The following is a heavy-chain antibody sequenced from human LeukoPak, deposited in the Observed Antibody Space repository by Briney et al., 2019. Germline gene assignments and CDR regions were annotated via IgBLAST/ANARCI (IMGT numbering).Heavy chain of an antibody. J-gene: IGHJ4*02. CDR1: GFTFSSYA. CDR3: AKGFAVAAFIY. CDR2: ISGSGGST. Sequence: GGSLRLSCAASGFTFSSYAMSWVRQPPGKGLEWVSVISGSGGSTYYADSVKGRFTISRDNSKNTLYLQMNSLRAEDTAVYYCAKGFAVAAFIYWGQGTLVTVSS. V-gene: IGHV3-23*01. D-gene: IGHD6-19*01.